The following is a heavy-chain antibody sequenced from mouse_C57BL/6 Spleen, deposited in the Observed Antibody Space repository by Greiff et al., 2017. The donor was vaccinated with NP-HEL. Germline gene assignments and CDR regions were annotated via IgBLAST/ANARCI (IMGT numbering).Heavy chain of an antibody. CDR1: GYAFTNYL. D-gene: IGHD2-1*01. Sequence: VQLQQSGAELVRPGTSVKVSCKASGYAFTNYLIEWVKQRPGQGLEWIGVINPGSGGTNYNEKFKGKATLTADKSSSTAYMQLSSLTSEDSAVYFCGRSRLGGNYALDYWGQGTTLTVSS. CDR2: INPGSGGT. CDR3: GRSRLGGNYALDY. J-gene: IGHJ2*01. V-gene: IGHV1-54*01.